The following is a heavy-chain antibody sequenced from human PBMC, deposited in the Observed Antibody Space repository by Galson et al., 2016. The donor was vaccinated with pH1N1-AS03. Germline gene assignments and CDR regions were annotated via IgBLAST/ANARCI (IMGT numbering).Heavy chain of an antibody. D-gene: IGHD5-24*01. CDR2: IYPGDSDT. Sequence: QSGAEVKKPGESLKISCKTSGYIFTSYWVAWVRHMPGKGLEWMGIIYPGDSDTRYSPSFQGQVTISADRSINTAYLQWSSLVASDTAIYYCARQVRDGYNDYFDYWGQGILVTVSS. CDR1: GYIFTSYW. CDR3: ARQVRDGYNDYFDY. V-gene: IGHV5-51*01. J-gene: IGHJ4*02.